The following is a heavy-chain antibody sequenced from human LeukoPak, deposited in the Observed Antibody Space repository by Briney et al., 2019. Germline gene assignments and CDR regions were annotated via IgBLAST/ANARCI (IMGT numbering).Heavy chain of an antibody. V-gene: IGHV3-21*01. Sequence: PGGSLRLSCAASRFTFSSYNMNWVRQAPGKGLEWVSSISSSSSYIYYADSVKGRFTISRDNAKNSLYLQMNSLRAEDTAVYYCARDLPQLTSGWFEGPGAAFDIWGQGTMVTVSS. J-gene: IGHJ3*02. CDR3: ARDLPQLTSGWFEGPGAAFDI. CDR2: ISSSSSYI. D-gene: IGHD6-19*01. CDR1: RFTFSSYN.